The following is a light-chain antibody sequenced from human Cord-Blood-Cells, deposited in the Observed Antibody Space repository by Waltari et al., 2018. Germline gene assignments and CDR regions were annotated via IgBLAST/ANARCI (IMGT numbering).Light chain of an antibody. CDR2: GAS. Sequence: ENVLTKSPGTLSLSPGERATLSCRASQSVSSSYLAWYQQKPGQASRLLSYGASSRATGITDRFSGSGSGTYFTLTISRLEPEDFAVYYCQQYGSSPTFGPGTKVDIK. J-gene: IGKJ3*01. CDR3: QQYGSSPT. CDR1: QSVSSSY. V-gene: IGKV3-20*01.